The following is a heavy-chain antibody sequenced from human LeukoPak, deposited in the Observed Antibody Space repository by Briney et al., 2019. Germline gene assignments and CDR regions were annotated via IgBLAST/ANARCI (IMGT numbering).Heavy chain of an antibody. D-gene: IGHD1-14*01. J-gene: IGHJ6*02. CDR2: IYYSGST. CDR1: GGSISRGGYY. CDR3: ARSPGLVTYYYGMDV. V-gene: IGHV4-31*03. Sequence: SETLSLTCTVSGGSISRGGYYWSWIRQHPGKGLEWIGYIYYSGSTYYNPSLKSRVTISVDTSKNQFSLKLSSVTAADTAVYYCARSPGLVTYYYGMDVWGQGTTVTVSS.